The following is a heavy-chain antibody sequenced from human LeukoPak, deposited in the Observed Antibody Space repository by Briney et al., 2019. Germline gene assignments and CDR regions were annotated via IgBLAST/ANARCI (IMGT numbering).Heavy chain of an antibody. J-gene: IGHJ5*02. CDR3: ARVLTGYDYVWGSYRLNWFDP. CDR1: GYSFTSYD. D-gene: IGHD3-16*02. CDR2: ISAYNGNT. Sequence: ASVQVSCKAIGYSFTSYDISWVRQAPGQGLEWMGWISAYNGNTNYAQKLQGRVTMTTDTSTSSAYMELRSLRSDDTAVYYCARVLTGYDYVWGSYRLNWFDPWGQGTLVTVSS. V-gene: IGHV1-18*01.